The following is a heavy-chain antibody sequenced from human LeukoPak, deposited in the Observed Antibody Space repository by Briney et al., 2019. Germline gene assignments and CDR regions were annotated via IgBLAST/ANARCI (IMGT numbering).Heavy chain of an antibody. Sequence: ASVKVSCKASGGTFSSYAISWVRQAPGQGLEWMGGIIPIFGTANYAQKFQGRVTMTRDMSTSTVYMELSSLRSEDTAVYYCARDGGNSGYSLDYWGQGTLVTVSS. CDR2: IIPIFGTA. V-gene: IGHV1-69*05. CDR3: ARDGGNSGYSLDY. J-gene: IGHJ4*02. D-gene: IGHD5-12*01. CDR1: GGTFSSYA.